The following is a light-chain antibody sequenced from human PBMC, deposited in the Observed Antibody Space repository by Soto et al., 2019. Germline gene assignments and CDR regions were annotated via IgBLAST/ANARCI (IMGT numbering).Light chain of an antibody. CDR3: SSYTRSSTVI. CDR2: GVN. Sequence: QSALTQPASVSGSPGQSITISCTGTSSDVGGYNYVSWYQQHPGKAPKLLLYGVNNRPSGVSNRFSGSKSGNTASLTISGLQAEDEADYYCSSYTRSSTVIFGGGTTVNVL. CDR1: SSDVGGYNY. J-gene: IGLJ2*01. V-gene: IGLV2-14*01.